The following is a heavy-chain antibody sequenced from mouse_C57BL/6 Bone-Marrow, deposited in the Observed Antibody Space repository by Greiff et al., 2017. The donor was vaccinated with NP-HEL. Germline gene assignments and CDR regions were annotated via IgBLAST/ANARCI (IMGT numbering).Heavy chain of an antibody. CDR1: GYTFTSYW. Sequence: VQLQQPGAELVKPGASVKLSCKASGYTFTSYWMQWVKQRPGQGLEWIGEIDPSDSYTNYNQKFKGKATFTVDTASSTAYMQLSSLTSEDSAVYYCARDYYGSSPAWFAYWGQGTLVTVSA. CDR3: ARDYYGSSPAWFAY. CDR2: IDPSDSYT. V-gene: IGHV1-50*01. J-gene: IGHJ3*01. D-gene: IGHD1-1*01.